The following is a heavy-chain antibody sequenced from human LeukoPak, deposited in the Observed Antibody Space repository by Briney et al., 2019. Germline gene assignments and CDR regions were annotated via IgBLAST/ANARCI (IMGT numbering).Heavy chain of an antibody. CDR3: AKDLADYYYYGMDV. V-gene: IGHV3-30*18. CDR2: ISYDGSNK. CDR1: GFTFSSYS. Sequence: GGSLRLSCAASGFTFSSYSMNWVRQAPGKGLEWVAVISYDGSNKYYADSVKGRFTISRDNSKNTLYLQMNSLRAEDTAVYYCAKDLADYYYYGMDVWGQGTTVTVSS. J-gene: IGHJ6*02. D-gene: IGHD2-21*01.